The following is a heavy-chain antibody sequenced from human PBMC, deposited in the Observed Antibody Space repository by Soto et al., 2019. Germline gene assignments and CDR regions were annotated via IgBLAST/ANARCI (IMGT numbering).Heavy chain of an antibody. CDR2: ISSSASHI. V-gene: IGHV3-21*01. CDR1: GFSFSSYS. D-gene: IGHD2-15*01. CDR3: ARGYTGYSSRGTCYWFDP. J-gene: IGHJ5*02. Sequence: PGGSLRLSCAASGFSFSSYSMNWVRQAPGKGLEWVSSISSSASHINYADSVKGRFTISRDNAKKSLYLQMNSLRAEDTAVYYCARGYTGYSSRGTCYWFDPWGQGTLVNVS.